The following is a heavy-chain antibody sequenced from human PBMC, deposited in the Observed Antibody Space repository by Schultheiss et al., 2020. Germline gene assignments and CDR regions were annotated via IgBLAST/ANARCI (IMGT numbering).Heavy chain of an antibody. CDR2: ISGSGGST. CDR3: ARALLSPYSSGWPFDY. V-gene: IGHV3-23*01. J-gene: IGHJ4*02. Sequence: GGSLRLSCAASGFTFSSYAMSWVRQAPGKGLEWVSAISGSGGSTYYADSVKGRFTISRDNSKNTLYLQMNSLRAEDTAVYYCARALLSPYSSGWPFDYWGQGTLVTVSS. D-gene: IGHD6-19*01. CDR1: GFTFSSYA.